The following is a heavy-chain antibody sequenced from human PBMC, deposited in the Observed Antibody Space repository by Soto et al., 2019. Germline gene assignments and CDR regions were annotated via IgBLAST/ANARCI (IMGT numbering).Heavy chain of an antibody. D-gene: IGHD3-3*01. J-gene: IGHJ6*02. CDR2: ISGSGGST. Sequence: GGSLRLSCAASGFTFSSYAMSWVRQAPGKGLEWVSAISGSGGSTYYADPVKGRFTISRDNSKNTLYLQMNSLRAEDTAVYYCATSITIFGVVYRYYYYGMDVWGQGTTVTVSS. CDR1: GFTFSSYA. CDR3: ATSITIFGVVYRYYYYGMDV. V-gene: IGHV3-23*01.